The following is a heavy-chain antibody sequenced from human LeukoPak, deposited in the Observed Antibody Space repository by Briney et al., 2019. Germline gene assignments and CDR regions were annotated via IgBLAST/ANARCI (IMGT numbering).Heavy chain of an antibody. D-gene: IGHD3-3*01. CDR3: SRDSHYDFWRDYYNPLPSFEY. Sequence: GGSLRLSCITSGFTFGDYLITWVRQAPGKGLEWVGFIKSKADGGTTEYAASVKGRFSISRDDSKCIASLQMNNLKSEDTAVYYCSRDSHYDFWRDYYNPLPSFEYWGQGTLVIVSS. CDR1: GFTFGDYL. CDR2: IKSKADGGTT. V-gene: IGHV3-49*04. J-gene: IGHJ4*02.